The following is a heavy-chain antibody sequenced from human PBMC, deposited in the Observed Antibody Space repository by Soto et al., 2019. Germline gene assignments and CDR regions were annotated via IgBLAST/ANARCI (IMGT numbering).Heavy chain of an antibody. Sequence: EVQLVESGGGLVKPGGSLRLSCAASGFTFSRYGMNWLRQAPGKGLEWVASISSSTSYVYYADSVKGRFSTSRYNAKNILYLEMYALRTADTAVYYCARDPSEGRVGNWFESWGQGTLVTVSS. CDR3: ARDPSEGRVGNWFES. CDR2: ISSSTSYV. V-gene: IGHV3-21*01. CDR1: GFTFSRYG. J-gene: IGHJ5*01. D-gene: IGHD2-2*01.